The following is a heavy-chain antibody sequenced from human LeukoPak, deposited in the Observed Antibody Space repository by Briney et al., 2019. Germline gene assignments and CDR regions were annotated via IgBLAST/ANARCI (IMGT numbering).Heavy chain of an antibody. CDR2: ISAYNGNT. V-gene: IGHV1-18*01. D-gene: IGHD6-13*01. J-gene: IGHJ3*02. CDR3: ARTGYWDAFDI. CDR1: GYTFTSYG. Sequence: AASVKVSCKASGYTFTSYGISWVRQAPGQGLEWMGWISAYNGNTNYAQKLQGRVTMTRDTSTSTVYMELSSLRSEDTAVYYCARTGYWDAFDIWGQGTMVTVSS.